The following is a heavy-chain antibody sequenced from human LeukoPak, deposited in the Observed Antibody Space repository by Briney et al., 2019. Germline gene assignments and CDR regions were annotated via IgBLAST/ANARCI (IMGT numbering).Heavy chain of an antibody. V-gene: IGHV3-21*01. J-gene: IGHJ6*03. CDR3: ARVAVASKRFYNYMDV. Sequence: RGGSLKLSCAASGFTFSSFSMKWARQAPGKGLEWVSSISTSISYIYDPDSVKGRFTISRDNAKTSLYLQMNRLRAEDTAVYYCARVAVASKRFYNYMDVWGEGTTVTISS. CDR2: ISTSISYI. D-gene: IGHD6-19*01. CDR1: GFTFSSFS.